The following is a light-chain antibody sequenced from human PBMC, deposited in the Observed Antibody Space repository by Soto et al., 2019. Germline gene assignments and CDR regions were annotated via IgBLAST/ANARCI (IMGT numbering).Light chain of an antibody. V-gene: IGKV1-33*01. CDR2: DTI. Sequence: DIQMTQSPPSLAASVGDRVTITCQASQDLTNYLNWYQQKPGEATKLLIYDTITLEEGVPSRFSGGGSGKDFTFTINCMQPEDAAIYSCQQYVNLPYTFDQGTKLEIK. CDR3: QQYVNLPYT. CDR1: QDLTNY. J-gene: IGKJ2*01.